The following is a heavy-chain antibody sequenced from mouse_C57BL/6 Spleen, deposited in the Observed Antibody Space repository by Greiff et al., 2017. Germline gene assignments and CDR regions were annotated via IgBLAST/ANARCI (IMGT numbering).Heavy chain of an antibody. J-gene: IGHJ3*01. Sequence: VQLQQPGAELVRPGSSVKLSCKASGYTFTSYWMHWVKQRPIQGLEWIGNIDPSDSETHYNQKFKDKATLTVDKSSSTAYMQLSSLTSEDSAVYCCAREGDGYYGGFAYWGQGTLVTVSA. D-gene: IGHD2-3*01. CDR2: IDPSDSET. V-gene: IGHV1-52*01. CDR3: AREGDGYYGGFAY. CDR1: GYTFTSYW.